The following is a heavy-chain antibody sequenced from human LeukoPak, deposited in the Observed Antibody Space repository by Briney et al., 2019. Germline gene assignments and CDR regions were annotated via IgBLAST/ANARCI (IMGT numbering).Heavy chain of an antibody. D-gene: IGHD6-13*01. CDR3: AKDQYSSSWYLGDYYYYMDV. V-gene: IGHV3-30*02. J-gene: IGHJ6*03. CDR2: IRYDGSNK. Sequence: PGGSLRLSCAASGFTFSSYGMHWVRQAPGKGLEWVAFIRYDGSNKYYADSVKGRFTISRDNSKNTLYLQMNSLRAEDTAVYYCAKDQYSSSWYLGDYYYYMDVWGKGTTVTISS. CDR1: GFTFSSYG.